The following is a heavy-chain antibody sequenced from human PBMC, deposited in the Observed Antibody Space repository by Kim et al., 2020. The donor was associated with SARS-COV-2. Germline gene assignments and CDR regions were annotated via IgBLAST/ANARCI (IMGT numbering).Heavy chain of an antibody. Sequence: SETLSLTCTVSGGSISSYYWSWIRQPPGKGLEWIGYIYYSGSTNYNPSLKSRVTISVDTSKNQFSLMLSSVTAADTAVYYCARSYDSSGPGSDYWGQGTLVTFYS. CDR1: GGSISSYY. V-gene: IGHV4-59*13. D-gene: IGHD3-22*01. J-gene: IGHJ4*02. CDR3: ARSYDSSGPGSDY. CDR2: IYYSGST.